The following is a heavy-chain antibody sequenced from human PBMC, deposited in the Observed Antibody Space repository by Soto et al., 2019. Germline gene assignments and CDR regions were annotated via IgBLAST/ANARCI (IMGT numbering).Heavy chain of an antibody. CDR1: GYTFTSYY. D-gene: IGHD2-21*02. Sequence: GASVKVSCKASGYTFTSYYMHWVRQAPGQGLEWMGGFDPEDGETIYAQKFQGRVTMTEDTSTDTAYMELSSLRSEDTAVYYCATEYCGGDCWGWQYNWFDPWGQGTLVTVSS. V-gene: IGHV1-24*01. J-gene: IGHJ5*02. CDR2: FDPEDGET. CDR3: ATEYCGGDCWGWQYNWFDP.